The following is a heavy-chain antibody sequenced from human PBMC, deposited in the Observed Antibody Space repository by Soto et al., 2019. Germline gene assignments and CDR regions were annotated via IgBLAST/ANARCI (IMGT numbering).Heavy chain of an antibody. D-gene: IGHD5-12*01. J-gene: IGHJ6*03. CDR1: GGSISRGGYY. CDR3: ARKDSGYADYMDV. CDR2: IYYSGGT. V-gene: IGHV4-31*03. Sequence: QVQLKESGPGLVKPSQTLSLTCTVSGGSISRGGYYWSWIRQHPGKGLEWIGSIYYSGGTYYNPSLKSRVTISVDTSENQFSLRLSSVTAADTAVYYCARKDSGYADYMDVWGKGTTVTVSS.